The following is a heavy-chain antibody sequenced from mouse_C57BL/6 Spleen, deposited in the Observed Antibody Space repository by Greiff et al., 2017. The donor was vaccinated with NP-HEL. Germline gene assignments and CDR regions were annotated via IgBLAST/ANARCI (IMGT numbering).Heavy chain of an antibody. V-gene: IGHV1-64*01. J-gene: IGHJ4*01. D-gene: IGHD1-1*01. CDR2: IHPNSGST. CDR3: ARIENYGSSPYYAMDY. CDR1: GYTFTSYW. Sequence: VQLQQPGAELVKPGASVKLSCKASGYTFTSYWMHWVKQRPGQGLEWIGMIHPNSGSTNYNEKFKSKATLTVDKSSSTAYMQLSSLTSEDSAVYYGARIENYGSSPYYAMDYWGQGTSVTVSS.